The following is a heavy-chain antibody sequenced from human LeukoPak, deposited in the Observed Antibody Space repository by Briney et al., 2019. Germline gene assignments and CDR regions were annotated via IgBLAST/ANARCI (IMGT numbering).Heavy chain of an antibody. D-gene: IGHD3-10*01. Sequence: SETLSLTCAVYGGSFSGYYWSWIRQPPGKGLEWIGEINHSGSTNYNPSLKSRVTISVDTSKNQFSLKLSSVTAADTAVYYCARGLYGSGSPEFDPCGQGTLVTVSS. CDR2: INHSGST. J-gene: IGHJ5*02. V-gene: IGHV4-34*01. CDR3: ARGLYGSGSPEFDP. CDR1: GGSFSGYY.